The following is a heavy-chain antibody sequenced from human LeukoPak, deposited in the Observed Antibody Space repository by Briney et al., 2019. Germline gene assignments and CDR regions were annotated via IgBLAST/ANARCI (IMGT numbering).Heavy chain of an antibody. J-gene: IGHJ4*02. V-gene: IGHV7-4-1*02. D-gene: IGHD3-22*01. CDR1: GYTFTGYY. Sequence: ASVKVSCTASGYTFTGYYMHWVRQAPGQRLEWMGWINTNTGNPTYAQGFTGRFVFSLDTFVSTAYLHISSLKAEDTAVYYCARNYYDSSGSDYWGQGTLVTVSS. CDR3: ARNYYDSSGSDY. CDR2: INTNTGNP.